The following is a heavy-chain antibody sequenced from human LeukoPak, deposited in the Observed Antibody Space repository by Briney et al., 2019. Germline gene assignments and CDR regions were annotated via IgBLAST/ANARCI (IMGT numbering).Heavy chain of an antibody. CDR1: GFTFSSYW. Sequence: GGSLRLSCAASGFTFSSYWMHWVRQAPGKGLVWVSRINSDRRSISYADSVKGRFTISRDNAKNTLYLQMNSLRAEDTAVYYCARETSTSFDIWGQGTMVTVSS. CDR3: ARETSTSFDI. D-gene: IGHD2-2*01. CDR2: INSDRRSI. J-gene: IGHJ3*02. V-gene: IGHV3-74*01.